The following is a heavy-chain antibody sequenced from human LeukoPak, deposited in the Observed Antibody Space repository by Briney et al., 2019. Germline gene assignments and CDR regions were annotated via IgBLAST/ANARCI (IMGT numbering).Heavy chain of an antibody. CDR1: GFTFSSYS. Sequence: GGPLRLSCAASGFTFSSYSMNWVRQAPGKGLECVSSISSSSSYIYYADSVKGRFTISRDNAKNSLYLQMNSLRAEDTAVYYCARANYYGSGSYYISPEYYFDYWGQGTLVTVSS. V-gene: IGHV3-21*01. D-gene: IGHD3-10*01. CDR2: ISSSSSYI. J-gene: IGHJ4*02. CDR3: ARANYYGSGSYYISPEYYFDY.